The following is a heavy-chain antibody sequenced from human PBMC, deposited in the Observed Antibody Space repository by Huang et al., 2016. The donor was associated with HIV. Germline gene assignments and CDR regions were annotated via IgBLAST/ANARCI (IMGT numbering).Heavy chain of an antibody. J-gene: IGHJ3*02. V-gene: IGHV4-34*01. D-gene: IGHD3-22*01. CDR3: ARGPDYYDSSGREAFDI. Sequence: QVQLQQWGAGLLKPSETLSLTCAVYGGSFSGYYWSWIRQPPGKGLWWIGESNHSGSTNYNPDLKSRVTISVDTSKTQFSLKLNSVTAADTAVYYCARGPDYYDSSGREAFDIWGQGTMVTVSS. CDR1: GGSFSGYY. CDR2: SNHSGST.